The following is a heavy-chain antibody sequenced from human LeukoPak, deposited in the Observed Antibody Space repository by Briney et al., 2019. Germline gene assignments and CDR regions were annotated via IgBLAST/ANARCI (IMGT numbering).Heavy chain of an antibody. D-gene: IGHD6-13*01. Sequence: GGSLRLSCAASGFTFSDYYMSWIRQAPGKGLEWVSYISSSGSTIYYAGSVKGRFTISRDNAKNSLYLQMNSLRAEDTAVYYCARLLYSSSWYTSDYWGQGTLVTVSS. CDR2: ISSSGSTI. CDR3: ARLLYSSSWYTSDY. V-gene: IGHV3-11*01. J-gene: IGHJ4*02. CDR1: GFTFSDYY.